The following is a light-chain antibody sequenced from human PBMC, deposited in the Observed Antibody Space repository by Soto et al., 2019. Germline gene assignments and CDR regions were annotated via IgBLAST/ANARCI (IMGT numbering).Light chain of an antibody. J-gene: IGLJ1*01. CDR2: DVT. CDR1: STDIGAYKF. V-gene: IGLV2-14*03. Sequence: QSVLTQPASVSASPGQSITISCTGTSTDIGAYKFVSWYQQHPGKAPKLMIYDVTSRPSGVSNRFSGSKSGNTASLIISGLQAEDEGDYYCISYTGCDTYVFGTGTKVTVL. CDR3: ISYTGCDTYV.